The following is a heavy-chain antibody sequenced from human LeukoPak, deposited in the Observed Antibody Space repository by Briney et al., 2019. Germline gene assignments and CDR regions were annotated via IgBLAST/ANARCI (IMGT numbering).Heavy chain of an antibody. CDR1: GGSISSSYW. V-gene: IGHV4-4*02. CDR3: ASHIATAGIDY. J-gene: IGHJ4*02. Sequence: NSSETLSLTCAVSGGSISSSYWWSWVRQPPGKGLEWIGEIYHGGSTNFNPSLKSRVTISVDKSKNQFSLKLSSVTAADTAVYYCASHIATAGIDYWGQGTLVTVSS. D-gene: IGHD6-13*01. CDR2: IYHGGST.